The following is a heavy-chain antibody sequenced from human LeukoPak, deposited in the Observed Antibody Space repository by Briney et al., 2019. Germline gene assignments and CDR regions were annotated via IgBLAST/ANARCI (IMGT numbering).Heavy chain of an antibody. CDR1: GGSISSYY. CDR2: IYYSGST. Sequence: SETLSLTCTVSGGSISSYYWSWIRQPPGKGLEWIGYIYYSGSTNYNPSLKSRVTISVDTSKNHFSLKLSSVTAADTAVYYCARGGGELYYYDSSGQRYYFYYYMDVWGKGTSVTVSS. J-gene: IGHJ6*03. V-gene: IGHV4-59*01. D-gene: IGHD3-22*01. CDR3: ARGGGELYYYDSSGQRYYFYYYMDV.